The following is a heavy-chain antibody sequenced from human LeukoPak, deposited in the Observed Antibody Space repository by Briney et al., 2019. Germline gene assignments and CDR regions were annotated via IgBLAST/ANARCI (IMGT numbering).Heavy chain of an antibody. V-gene: IGHV4-34*01. D-gene: IGHD3-22*01. CDR2: INHSGST. Sequence: SETLSLTCAVYGGSFSGYYWSWIRQPPGKGLEWIGEINHSGSTNYNPSLKSRVTISVDTSKNQLSLKLSSVTAADTAVYYCASPYYDSSGYSAYWGQGTLVTVSS. CDR3: ASPYYDSSGYSAY. J-gene: IGHJ4*02. CDR1: GGSFSGYY.